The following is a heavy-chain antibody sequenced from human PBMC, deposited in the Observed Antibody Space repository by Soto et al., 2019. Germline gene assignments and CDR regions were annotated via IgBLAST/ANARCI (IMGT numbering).Heavy chain of an antibody. CDR3: ARGGELYYDILTGYPWRYYYYGMDV. CDR1: GDSVSSNSAA. D-gene: IGHD3-9*01. Sequence: SQTLSLTCAISGDSVSSNSAAWNWIRQSPSRGLEWLGRTYYRSKWYNDYAVSVKSRITINPDTSKNQFSLQLNSVTPEDTAVYYCARGGELYYDILTGYPWRYYYYGMDVWGQGTTVT. J-gene: IGHJ6*02. CDR2: TYYRSKWYN. V-gene: IGHV6-1*01.